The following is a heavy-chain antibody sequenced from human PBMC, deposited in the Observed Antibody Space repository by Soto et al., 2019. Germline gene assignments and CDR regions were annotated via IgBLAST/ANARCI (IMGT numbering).Heavy chain of an antibody. CDR1: GYSFTSYW. CDR2: IDPSYSYT. J-gene: IGHJ3*02. CDR3: AGLXXDACDI. Sequence: PVESLRISWKGSGYSFTSYWISLVRQMPGKGLECMGRIDPSYSYTNYRPSFKVXVTLSADKSISTDYLHLSTLPGSDTAIYYWAGLXXDACDIWCQQTMRTV. V-gene: IGHV5-10-1*01.